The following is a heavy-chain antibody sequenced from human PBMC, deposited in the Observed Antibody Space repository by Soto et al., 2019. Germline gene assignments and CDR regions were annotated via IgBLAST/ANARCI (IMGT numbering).Heavy chain of an antibody. D-gene: IGHD3-3*01. Sequence: SETLSLTCTVSGGSISSGGYYWSWICQPPGKGMEWMGYIYYSGSTYYNPSLKSRVTISVDTSKNQFSLKLSSVTAADTAVYYCARGGRVRFLEWFYGMDVWGQGTTVTVSS. CDR1: GGSISSGGYY. J-gene: IGHJ6*02. CDR2: IYYSGST. CDR3: ARGGRVRFLEWFYGMDV. V-gene: IGHV4-31*03.